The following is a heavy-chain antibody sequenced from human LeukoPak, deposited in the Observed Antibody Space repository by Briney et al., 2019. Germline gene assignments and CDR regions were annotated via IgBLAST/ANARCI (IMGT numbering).Heavy chain of an antibody. J-gene: IGHJ5*02. CDR3: ARHWEFYYYGTASYYIGCFDP. CDR2: IFYSGNT. CDR1: GRSISISDSY. Sequence: AETLSLTCTVSGRSISISDSYWGWIRQPPGKGLEWIGSIFYSGNTHYHASLRSRSTITVDTAKNQFSLKLSSVTAAATAVYYCARHWEFYYYGTASYYIGCFDPWGQGTLVSVSS. D-gene: IGHD3-10*01. V-gene: IGHV4-39*01.